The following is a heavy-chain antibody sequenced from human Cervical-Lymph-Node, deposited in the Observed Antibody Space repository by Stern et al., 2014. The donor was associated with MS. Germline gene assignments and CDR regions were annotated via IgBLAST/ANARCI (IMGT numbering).Heavy chain of an antibody. CDR2: IYYSGST. J-gene: IGHJ6*02. CDR3: AKRGFWSSLTYYYAMDV. CDR1: GASVSRDDFY. Sequence: VQLVESGPGLVKPSQTLSLTCTVSGASVSRDDFYWSWFRQPPGQGLQWIGYIYYSGSTSYNPSLDSRVSILMDTSKNQFSLKWTSVTAADTAVYYCAKRGFWSSLTYYYAMDVWGPGTTVSVSS. D-gene: IGHD3-3*01. V-gene: IGHV4-30-4*01.